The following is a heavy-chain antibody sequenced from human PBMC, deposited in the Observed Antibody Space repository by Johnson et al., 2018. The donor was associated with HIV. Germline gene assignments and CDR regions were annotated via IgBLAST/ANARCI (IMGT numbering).Heavy chain of an antibody. CDR1: GFTFSSYG. Sequence: HVQLVESGGGVVQPGRSLRLSCAASGFTFSSYGMHWVRQAPGKGLEWVAVIWYDGSNQYYADSVKGRFTISRDNSKNSLYLQMNSLRAEDTAVYYCATGGGPAYEIWGQGTMVTVSS. J-gene: IGHJ3*02. CDR2: IWYDGSNQ. V-gene: IGHV3-33*01. D-gene: IGHD3-10*01. CDR3: ATGGGPAYEI.